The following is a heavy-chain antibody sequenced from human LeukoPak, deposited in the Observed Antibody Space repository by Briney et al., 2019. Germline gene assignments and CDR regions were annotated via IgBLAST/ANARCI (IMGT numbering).Heavy chain of an antibody. D-gene: IGHD4-17*01. CDR3: ARARSTVTDYYYYYYGMDA. V-gene: IGHV1-69*06. J-gene: IGHJ6*04. Sequence: GSSVKVSCKASGGTFSSYAISWVRQAPGQGLEWMGGIIPIFGTANYAQKFQGRVTITADKSTSTAYMELSSLRSEDTAVYYCARARSTVTDYYYYYYGMDAWGKGTTVTVSS. CDR1: GGTFSSYA. CDR2: IIPIFGTA.